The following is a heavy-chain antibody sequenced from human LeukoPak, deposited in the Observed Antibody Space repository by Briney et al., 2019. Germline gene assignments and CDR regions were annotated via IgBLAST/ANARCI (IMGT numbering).Heavy chain of an antibody. D-gene: IGHD3-10*01. CDR2: IYYSGST. CDR3: ASGWGSYDY. V-gene: IGHV4-59*01. Sequence: SETLSLTCTVSGGSISSNYWSWTRQPPGKGLEWIGYIYYSGSTNYNPSLKSRVTISVDTSKNQFSLKLSSVTAADTAVYYCASGWGSYDYWGQGTLVTVSS. CDR1: GGSISSNY. J-gene: IGHJ4*02.